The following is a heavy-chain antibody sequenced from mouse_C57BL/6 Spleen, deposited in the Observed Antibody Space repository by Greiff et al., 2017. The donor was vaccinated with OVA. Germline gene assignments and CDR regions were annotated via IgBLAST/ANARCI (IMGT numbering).Heavy chain of an antibody. V-gene: IGHV1-82*01. CDR2: IYPGDGDT. CDR3: ARSYDYDRYWYFDV. CDR1: GYAFSSSW. J-gene: IGHJ1*03. D-gene: IGHD2-4*01. Sequence: VQLQQSGPELVKPGASVKISCKASGYAFSSSWMNWVKQRPGKGLEWIGRIYPGDGDTNYNGKFKGKATLTADKSSSTAYMQLSSLTSEDSAVYFCARSYDYDRYWYFDVWGTGTTVTVSS.